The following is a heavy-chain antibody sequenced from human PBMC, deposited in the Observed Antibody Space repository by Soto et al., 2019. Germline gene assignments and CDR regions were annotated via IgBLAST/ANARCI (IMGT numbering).Heavy chain of an antibody. CDR1: GGSISSGGYY. CDR3: ARQYSYGYPLDY. Sequence: QVQLQESGPGLVKPSQTLSLTCTVSGGSISSGGYYWSWIRQHPGKGLEWIGSIYYSGSTYYNPSLKSQFTISVDTSKNECSLKLSFVTAADTAVYYCARQYSYGYPLDYWGQGTLVTVSS. V-gene: IGHV4-31*01. CDR2: IYYSGST. D-gene: IGHD5-18*01. J-gene: IGHJ4*02.